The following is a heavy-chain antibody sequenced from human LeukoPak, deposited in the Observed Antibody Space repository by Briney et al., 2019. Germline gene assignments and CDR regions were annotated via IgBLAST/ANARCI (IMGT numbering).Heavy chain of an antibody. CDR2: FDPEDGET. Sequence: ASVKVSCKASGYPFSGYYMHWVRQAPGQGLECMGCFDPEDGETIYAQKFQGRVTMTEDTSTDTAYMELSSLRSEDTAVYYCATDSVGGSSGHVYYFDYWGQGTLVTVSS. CDR1: GYPFSGYY. V-gene: IGHV1-24*01. J-gene: IGHJ4*02. CDR3: ATDSVGGSSGHVYYFDY. D-gene: IGHD6-19*01.